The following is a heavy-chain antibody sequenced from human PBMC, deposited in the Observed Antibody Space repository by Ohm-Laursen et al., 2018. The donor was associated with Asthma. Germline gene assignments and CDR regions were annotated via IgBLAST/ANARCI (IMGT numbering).Heavy chain of an antibody. CDR3: AREEPRITMIVDYYYGMDV. CDR1: GFTFSSYG. V-gene: IGHV3-33*01. Sequence: SLRLSCAASGFTFSSYGMHWVRQAPGKGLEWVAVIWYDGSNKYYADSVKGRFTNSRDNSKNTLYLQMNSLRAEDTAVYYCAREEPRITMIVDYYYGMDVWGQGTTVTVSS. J-gene: IGHJ6*02. CDR2: IWYDGSNK. D-gene: IGHD3-22*01.